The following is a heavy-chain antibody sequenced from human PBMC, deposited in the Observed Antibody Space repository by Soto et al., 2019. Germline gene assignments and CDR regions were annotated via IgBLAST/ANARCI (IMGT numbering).Heavy chain of an antibody. CDR3: AGGHIGVVGRRAYSGMDV. J-gene: IGHJ6*02. CDR2: IIPVVGLV. V-gene: IGHV1-69*01. Sequence: QVHLLLQSGEEVKTPGSSVKVSCTAAGGTPRNSAISLVRPAPGQGVEWMGGIIPVVGLVKYAENFHCRVTIHADETTTADYVEMRSFRAEHEAVYYCAGGHIGVVGRRAYSGMDVWGQGTTVTVSS. CDR1: GGTPRNSA. D-gene: IGHD6-19*01.